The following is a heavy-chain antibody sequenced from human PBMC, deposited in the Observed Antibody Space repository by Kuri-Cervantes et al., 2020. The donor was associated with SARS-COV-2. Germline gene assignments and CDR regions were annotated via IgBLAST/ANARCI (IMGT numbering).Heavy chain of an antibody. CDR1: GGTFRSYA. D-gene: IGHD5-18*01. CDR2: IIPIFGTA. Sequence: SVKVSCKASGGTFRSYAISWVRQAPGQGLEWMGGIIPIFGTANYAQKFQGRVTITTDESTSTAYMELSSLRSEDTAVYYCARGPFYPLWFSPYYYYMDVWGKGTTVTVSS. J-gene: IGHJ6*03. CDR3: ARGPFYPLWFSPYYYYMDV. V-gene: IGHV1-69*05.